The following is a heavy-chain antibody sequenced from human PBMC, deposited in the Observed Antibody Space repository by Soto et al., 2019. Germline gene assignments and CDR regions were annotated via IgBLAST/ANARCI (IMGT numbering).Heavy chain of an antibody. V-gene: IGHV1-2*02. CDR1: GYTFTDYY. J-gene: IGHJ3*02. CDR2: INPNSGAT. CDR3: ARSLKRADVFDI. Sequence: ASVKVSCKASGYTFTDYYMHWVRQAPGQGLEWMGWINPNSGATNYAQKFQGRITMTRDTSITTAYMEMSRLRSDDTADTAIYYCARSLKRADVFDIWGQGTMVTVSS.